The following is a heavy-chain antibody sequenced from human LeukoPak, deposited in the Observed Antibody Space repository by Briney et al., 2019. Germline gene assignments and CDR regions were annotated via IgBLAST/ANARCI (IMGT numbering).Heavy chain of an antibody. CDR3: AGGSIAAAGSDNIDY. V-gene: IGHV4-59*02. CDR1: GGSVSGYY. J-gene: IGHJ4*02. CDR2: IHYSGST. Sequence: PSETLSLTCTVSGGSVSGYYWSWIRQPPGKGLEWIGYIHYSGSTSYNPSLKSRVTISVDTSKDQLSLKLSSVSDADTAVYYCAGGSIAAAGSDNIDYWGQGTLVTVSS. D-gene: IGHD6-13*01.